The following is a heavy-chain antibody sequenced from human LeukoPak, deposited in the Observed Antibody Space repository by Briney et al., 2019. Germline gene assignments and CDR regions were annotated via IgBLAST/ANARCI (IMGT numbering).Heavy chain of an antibody. CDR2: LACLDASCTE. CDR3: VRDSEGRFDY. J-gene: IGHJ4*02. CDR1: GFTFGTFD. V-gene: IGHV3-23*01. D-gene: IGHD3-10*01. Sequence: GGSLRLSCAASGFTFGTFDMSWVRQAPGKGLEWVSTLACLDASCTEYYADSVKGRFSISRDNSKSTLSLQMNSLRVEDTAIYYCVRDSEGRFDYWGQGTLVTVSS.